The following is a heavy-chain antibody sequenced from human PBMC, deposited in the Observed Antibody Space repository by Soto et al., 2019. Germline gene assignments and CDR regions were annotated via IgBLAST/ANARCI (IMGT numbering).Heavy chain of an antibody. D-gene: IGHD6-6*01. CDR2: ISAYNGNT. CDR3: ARRHTSIAALGWLDYYYGMDV. J-gene: IGHJ6*02. Sequence: GASVKVSCKASGYTFTSYGISWVRQAPGQGLEWMGWISAYNGNTNYAQKLQGRVTMTTDTSTSTAYMELRSLRSDDTAVYYCARRHTSIAALGWLDYYYGMDVWGQGTTVTVSS. V-gene: IGHV1-18*01. CDR1: GYTFTSYG.